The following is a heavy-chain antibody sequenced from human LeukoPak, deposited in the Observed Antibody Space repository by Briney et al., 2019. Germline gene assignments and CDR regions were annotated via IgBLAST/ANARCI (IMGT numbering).Heavy chain of an antibody. D-gene: IGHD6-19*01. Sequence: PGGSLRLSCAASGFTFSSYAMNWVRQAPGKGLEWVSVIYSGGSTYYADSVKGRFTISRDNSKNTLYLQMNSLRAEDTAVYYCARAVAGYFDYWGQGTLVTVSS. V-gene: IGHV3-66*01. CDR2: IYSGGST. CDR1: GFTFSSYA. J-gene: IGHJ4*02. CDR3: ARAVAGYFDY.